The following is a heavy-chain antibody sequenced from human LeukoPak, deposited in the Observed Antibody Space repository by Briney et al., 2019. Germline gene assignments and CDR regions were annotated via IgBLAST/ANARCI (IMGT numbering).Heavy chain of an antibody. V-gene: IGHV3-23*01. J-gene: IGHJ4*02. Sequence: GGSLRLSCAASGFTFSSYAMSWVRQAPGKGLEWVSAISGSGGSTYYADSVKGRFTISRDNSKNTLYLQMNSLRAEDTAVYYCAKAVGGSPAAIEFLSWGQGTLVTVSS. CDR1: GFTFSSYA. D-gene: IGHD2-2*01. CDR3: AKAVGGSPAAIEFLS. CDR2: ISGSGGST.